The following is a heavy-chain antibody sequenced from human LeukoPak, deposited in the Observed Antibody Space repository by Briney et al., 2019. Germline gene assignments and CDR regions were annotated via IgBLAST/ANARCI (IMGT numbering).Heavy chain of an antibody. CDR2: IYHSGST. J-gene: IGHJ4*02. Sequence: SETLSLTCAVSGGSISSSNWWSWVRQPPGKGLEWIGEIYHSGSTNYNPSLKSRVTISLDKSKNQFSLKLSSVTAADTAVYYCARDLDTAMVKPLDYWGQGTLVTVSS. CDR1: GGSISSSNW. CDR3: ARDLDTAMVKPLDY. D-gene: IGHD5-18*01. V-gene: IGHV4-4*02.